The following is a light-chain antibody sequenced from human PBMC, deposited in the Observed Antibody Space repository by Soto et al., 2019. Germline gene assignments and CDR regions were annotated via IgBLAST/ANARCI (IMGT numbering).Light chain of an antibody. J-gene: IGKJ2*01. CDR1: QGISSY. CDR3: QQYFSYPYT. V-gene: IGKV1-8*01. Sequence: AIRMTQSPSSFSASTGDRVTITCRASQGISSYLAWYQQKPGKAPKLLIYAAATLQRGAPSRFSAIGSGTDFTLTISRLQSEDFATYYCQQYFSYPYTFGQGTKLEI. CDR2: AAA.